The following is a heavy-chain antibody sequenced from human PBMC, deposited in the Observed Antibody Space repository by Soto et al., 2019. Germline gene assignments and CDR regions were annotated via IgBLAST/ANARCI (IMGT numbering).Heavy chain of an antibody. D-gene: IGHD4-17*01. CDR2: ISSSSSYI. J-gene: IGHJ3*02. Sequence: EVQLVESGGGLVKPGGSLRLSCAASGFTFSSYSMNWVRQAPGKGLEWVSSISSSSSYIYYADSVKGRFTISRDNAKNSLYLQMNSLRAEDTAVYYCARDYGFKDAFDIWGQGTMVTVSS. V-gene: IGHV3-21*01. CDR1: GFTFSSYS. CDR3: ARDYGFKDAFDI.